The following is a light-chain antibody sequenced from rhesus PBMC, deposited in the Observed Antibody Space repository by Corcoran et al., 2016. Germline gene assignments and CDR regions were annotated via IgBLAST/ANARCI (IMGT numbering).Light chain of an antibody. CDR1: QSISFW. CDR2: ESS. CDR3: LQYSSDPPT. V-gene: IGKV1-22*01. J-gene: IGKJ1*01. Sequence: DIQMTQSPSSLSASVGDTVTITCRVSQSISFWLDWFQQKPGKAPKLLIYESSSLPSGVPSRFSGNGSGTDFTLTITSLQPEDFAVYYWLQYSSDPPTFGQGTKVEIK.